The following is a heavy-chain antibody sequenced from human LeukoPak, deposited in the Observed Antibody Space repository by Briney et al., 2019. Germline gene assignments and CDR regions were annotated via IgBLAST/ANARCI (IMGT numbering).Heavy chain of an antibody. D-gene: IGHD3-22*01. V-gene: IGHV3-23*01. CDR1: GFTFSSYA. CDR3: AKDLITMIVVVTFDAFDI. Sequence: AGGSLRLSCAASGFTFSSYAMSWVRQAPGKGLEWVSAISGSGGSTYYADSVKGRFTISRDNSKNTLYLQMNSLRAEDTAVYYCAKDLITMIVVVTFDAFDIWGQGTMVTVSS. CDR2: ISGSGGST. J-gene: IGHJ3*02.